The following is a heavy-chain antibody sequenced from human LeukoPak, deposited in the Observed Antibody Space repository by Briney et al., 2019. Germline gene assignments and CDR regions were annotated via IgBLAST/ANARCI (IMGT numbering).Heavy chain of an antibody. CDR3: ARQVEEGYYGSGNSPNYYYYYMDV. V-gene: IGHV4-38-2*02. J-gene: IGHJ6*03. Sequence: PSETLSLTCTVSGYSISSGYYWGWIRQPPGKGLEWIGGIYHSGSTYYNPSLKSRVTISVDTSKNQFSLKLSSVTAADTAVYYCARQVEEGYYGSGNSPNYYYYYMDVWGKGTTVTISS. D-gene: IGHD3-10*01. CDR2: IYHSGST. CDR1: GYSISSGYY.